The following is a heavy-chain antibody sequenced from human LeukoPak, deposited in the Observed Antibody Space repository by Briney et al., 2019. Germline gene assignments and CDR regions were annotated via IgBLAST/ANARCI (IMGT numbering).Heavy chain of an antibody. D-gene: IGHD5-18*01. CDR3: ARARGYSYGPFDY. J-gene: IGHJ4*02. CDR1: GGTFSSYA. CDR2: IIPIFGTA. V-gene: IGHV1-69*06. Sequence: SVNVSCKASGGTFSSYAISWVRQAPGQGLEWMGGIIPIFGTANHAQKFQGRVTITADKSTSTAYMELSSLRSEDTAVYYWARARGYSYGPFDYWGQGTLVTVSS.